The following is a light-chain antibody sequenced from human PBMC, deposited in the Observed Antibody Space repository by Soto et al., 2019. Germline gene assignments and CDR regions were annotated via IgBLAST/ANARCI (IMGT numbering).Light chain of an antibody. J-gene: IGKJ5*01. V-gene: IGKV1-33*01. Sequence: DIQITHSPSSLSVSVVDGVTITFQASHDITNYLNWYQQKPGKAPKLLIYDVSKLETGVPSRFSGSGSGTDFTFTISSLQPEDIATYFCQKYDDLPINFGQGTRLEIK. CDR3: QKYDDLPIN. CDR1: HDITNY. CDR2: DVS.